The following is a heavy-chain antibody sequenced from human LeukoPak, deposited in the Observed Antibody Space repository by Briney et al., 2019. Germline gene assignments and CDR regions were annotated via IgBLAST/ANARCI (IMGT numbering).Heavy chain of an antibody. CDR1: GGSISSGGYS. V-gene: IGHV4-30-2*01. CDR2: IYHSGST. Sequence: PSETLSLTCTVSGGSISSGGYSWSWIRQPPGKGLEWIGYIYHSGSTYYNPSLKSRVTISVDRSKNQFSLKLSSVTAADTAVYYCARALTYYYDSSGYYYGYYFDYWGQGTLVTVSS. J-gene: IGHJ4*02. D-gene: IGHD3-22*01. CDR3: ARALTYYYDSSGYYYGYYFDY.